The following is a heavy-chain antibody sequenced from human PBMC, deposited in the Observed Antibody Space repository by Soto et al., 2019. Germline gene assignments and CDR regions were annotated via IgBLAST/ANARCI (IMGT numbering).Heavy chain of an antibody. CDR3: ARAKRKWELLPSNFDY. J-gene: IGHJ4*02. CDR2: IIPIFGTA. CDR1: GGTFSSYA. V-gene: IGHV1-69*13. Sequence: SVKVSCKASGGTFSSYAISWVRQAPGQGLEWMGGIIPIFGTANYAQKFQGRVTITADESTSTAYMELSSLRSEDTAVYYCARAKRKWELLPSNFDYWGQGTLVTVSS. D-gene: IGHD1-26*01.